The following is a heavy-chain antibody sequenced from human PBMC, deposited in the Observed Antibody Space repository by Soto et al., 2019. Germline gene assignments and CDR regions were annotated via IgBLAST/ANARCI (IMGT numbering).Heavy chain of an antibody. CDR1: GFTLSDAW. D-gene: IGHD3-3*01. J-gene: IGHJ1*01. CDR3: TIDNLFGATSPQFHH. Sequence: EVRLVESGGALTQPGGSLRLSCTASGFTLSDAWMSWVRQAPGKGLEWVGRIKNKAGGGATDFAAPVKGRFSISGDDSKNTLYLQMNNLKTEDTAVYFCTIDNLFGATSPQFHHWDQGTLVTVSS. CDR2: IKNKAGGGAT. V-gene: IGHV3-15*02.